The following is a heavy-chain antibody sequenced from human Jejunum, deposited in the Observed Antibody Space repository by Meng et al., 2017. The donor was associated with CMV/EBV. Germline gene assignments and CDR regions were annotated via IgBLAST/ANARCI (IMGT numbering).Heavy chain of an antibody. J-gene: IGHJ6*02. V-gene: IGHV3-33*06. D-gene: IGHD1-1*01. CDR1: FTFSSYG. CDR3: AKDKRTYSYSYGMDV. CDR2: ILYDGTSK. Sequence: FTFSSYGLHWVRPAPGKGLEWVAVILYDGTSKYYLDSVEGRFTISRDNSKNTLYLQMNSLRAEDTAVYYCAKDKRTYSYSYGMDVWGQGTTVTVSS.